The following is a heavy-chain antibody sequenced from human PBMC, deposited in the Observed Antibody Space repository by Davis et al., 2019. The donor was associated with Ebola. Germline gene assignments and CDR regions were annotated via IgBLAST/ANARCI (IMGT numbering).Heavy chain of an antibody. J-gene: IGHJ4*02. Sequence: PSETLSLTCTVSDDSITSGVYYWNWIRQHPGKGLEWIGYIFHTGTTYYSPSLKSRITISVDTSKNQFSLELNSVTAADTAVYYCARSGMVAATGFDYWGQGTLVTVSS. CDR2: IFHTGTT. V-gene: IGHV4-31*03. CDR3: ARSGMVAATGFDY. D-gene: IGHD2-15*01. CDR1: DDSITSGVYY.